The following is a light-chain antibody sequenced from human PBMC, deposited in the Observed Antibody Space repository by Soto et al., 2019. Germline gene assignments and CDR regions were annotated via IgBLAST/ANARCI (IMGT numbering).Light chain of an antibody. J-gene: IGKJ1*01. CDR1: QSVSSN. V-gene: IGKV3-15*01. CDR2: GTS. Sequence: EMVVTQSPATLSVSPGERVTLSCRASQSVSSNLAWYQQKPGQAPRLLIYGTSTRATGIPARFSGSGSGTEFTLTISSLQSEDFAVYYCQQYNNWPPWTFGQGTKVEIK. CDR3: QQYNNWPPWT.